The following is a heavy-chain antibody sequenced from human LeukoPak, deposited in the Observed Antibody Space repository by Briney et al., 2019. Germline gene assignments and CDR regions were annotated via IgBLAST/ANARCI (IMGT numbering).Heavy chain of an antibody. CDR3: ARRGYGDYPIDY. D-gene: IGHD4-17*01. J-gene: IGHJ4*02. V-gene: IGHV3-21*01. CDR1: GFTFSSYS. Sequence: PGGSLRLSCAASGFTFSSYSMTWVRQAPGKGLEWVSSISSSSSYIYYADSVKGRFTISRDNAKNSLYLQMNSLRAEDTAVYYCARRGYGDYPIDYWGQGTLVTVSS. CDR2: ISSSSSYI.